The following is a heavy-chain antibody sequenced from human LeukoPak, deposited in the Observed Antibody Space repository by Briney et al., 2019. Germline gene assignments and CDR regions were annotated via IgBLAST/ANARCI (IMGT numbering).Heavy chain of an antibody. CDR3: ARLAWLRSQSNYYMDV. CDR2: INHSGST. Sequence: SETLSLTCAVYGGSFSGYYWSWIRQPPGKGLEWIGEINHSGSTYYNPSLKSRVTISVDTSKNQFSLKLSSVTAADTAVYYCARLAWLRSQSNYYMDVWGKGTTVTVSS. J-gene: IGHJ6*03. D-gene: IGHD5-12*01. V-gene: IGHV4-34*01. CDR1: GGSFSGYY.